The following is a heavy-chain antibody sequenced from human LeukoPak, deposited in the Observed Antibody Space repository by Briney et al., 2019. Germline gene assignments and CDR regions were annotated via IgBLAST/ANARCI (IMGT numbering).Heavy chain of an antibody. D-gene: IGHD1/OR15-1a*01. Sequence: GGSLRLSCAASGFTFSSYAMHWVRQAPGKGLEWVAVISYDGSNKYYADSVKGRFTISRDNSKNTLYLQMNSLRAEDTAVYYCAKHSDWNKYYFDYWGQGTLVTVSS. CDR1: GFTFSSYA. CDR3: AKHSDWNKYYFDY. CDR2: ISYDGSNK. V-gene: IGHV3-30-3*02. J-gene: IGHJ4*02.